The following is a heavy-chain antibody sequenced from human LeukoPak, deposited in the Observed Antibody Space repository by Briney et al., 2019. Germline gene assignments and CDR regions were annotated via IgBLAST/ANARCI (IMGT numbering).Heavy chain of an antibody. D-gene: IGHD2-8*01. V-gene: IGHV4-4*02. Sequence: SETLSLTCTVSGYSISSDGWWSWVRQPPGKGLEWIAEVSHSGITHYHPSLGSRITIFIDKSKNQFSLKLTSVTAADTAVYYCAKNGGFALGDNWGQGILVTVSS. J-gene: IGHJ4*02. CDR3: AKNGGFALGDN. CDR1: GYSISSDGW. CDR2: VSHSGIT.